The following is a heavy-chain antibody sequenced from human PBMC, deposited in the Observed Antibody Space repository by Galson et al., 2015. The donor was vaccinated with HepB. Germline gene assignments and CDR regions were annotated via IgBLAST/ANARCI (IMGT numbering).Heavy chain of an antibody. CDR2: IYWGDDK. D-gene: IGHD2-15*01. V-gene: IGHV2-5*02. CDR1: GFSLTTRGVG. J-gene: IGHJ5*02. CDR3: AHRRLTEVVVIPATRGNWFDP. Sequence: PALVKPTQTLTLTCTFSGFSLTTRGVGVGWLRQPPGKALEWLALIYWGDDKRYSPSLKSRLTITKDTSKNQVVLTMTNMDPVDTATYYCAHRRLTEVVVIPATRGNWFDPWGQGTQVTVSS.